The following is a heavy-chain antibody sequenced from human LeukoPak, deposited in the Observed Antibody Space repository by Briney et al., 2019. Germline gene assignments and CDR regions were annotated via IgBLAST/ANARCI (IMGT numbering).Heavy chain of an antibody. CDR1: GYSISSGYY. CDR2: IYHSGST. J-gene: IGHJ4*02. V-gene: IGHV4-38-2*02. D-gene: IGHD3-10*01. CDR3: VRARDITVSWFGDLLSSETYFDY. Sequence: SETLSLTCTVSGYSISSGYYWGWIRQPPGKGLEWIGSIYHSGSTYYNPSLKSRVTISVDTSKNQFSLKLSSVTAADAAVYYCVRARDITVSWFGDLLSSETYFDYWGQGTLVTVSS.